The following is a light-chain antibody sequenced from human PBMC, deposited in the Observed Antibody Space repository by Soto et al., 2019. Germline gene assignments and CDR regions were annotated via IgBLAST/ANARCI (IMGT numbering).Light chain of an antibody. V-gene: IGLV2-14*01. CDR2: QVT. Sequence: QSALTQPASVSGSPGQSITISCTGTSSDVGAYNYVSWYQQYPGKAPKLIISQVTNRPSGVSNRFSGSKSGNTASLTISGLQAEDEAEYYCTSYTSRVTWVFGGGTKVTVL. CDR3: TSYTSRVTWV. CDR1: SSDVGAYNY. J-gene: IGLJ3*02.